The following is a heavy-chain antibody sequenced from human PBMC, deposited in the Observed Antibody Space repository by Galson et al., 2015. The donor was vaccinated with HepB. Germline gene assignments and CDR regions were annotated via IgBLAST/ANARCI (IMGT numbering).Heavy chain of an antibody. CDR3: SRDRPLYGSGSSYFDH. CDR1: GFTFSSYG. J-gene: IGHJ4*02. CDR2: ISSTRSTI. D-gene: IGHD3-10*01. V-gene: IGHV3-48*02. Sequence: SLRLSCAASGFTFSSYGMNWVRRAPGKGLEWISHISSTRSTIYNADSVKGRFTISRDNAKNSLYLQMNSLRDGDTAVYYCSRDRPLYGSGSSYFDHWGQGTLVTVSS.